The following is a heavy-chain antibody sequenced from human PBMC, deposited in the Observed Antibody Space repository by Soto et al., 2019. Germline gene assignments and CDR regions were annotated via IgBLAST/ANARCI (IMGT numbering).Heavy chain of an antibody. CDR1: GGSISSYY. Sequence: QVQLQESGPGLVKPSETLSLTCTVSGGSISSYYWSWIRQPPGKGLEWIGYIYYSGSTNYNPSLKSRVTXXVXTXXNQCSLKLSSVTAADTAVYYCARMLVRDYYYGMDVWGQGTTVTVSS. D-gene: IGHD6-13*01. J-gene: IGHJ6*02. V-gene: IGHV4-59*01. CDR3: ARMLVRDYYYGMDV. CDR2: IYYSGST.